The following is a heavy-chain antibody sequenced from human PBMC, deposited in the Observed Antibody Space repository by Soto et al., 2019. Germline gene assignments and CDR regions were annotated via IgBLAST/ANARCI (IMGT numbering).Heavy chain of an antibody. CDR3: ARYAPGAGSLYYYYGMDV. Sequence: ESLKISCKGSGYSFTSYWISWVRQMPGKGLERMGRIDPSDSYTNYIPSFQRDVTIPADKSISTAYLPWSSLKASDTPMSHCARYAPGAGSLYYYYGMDVWGQGTTVTVSS. D-gene: IGHD2-2*01. CDR1: GYSFTSYW. CDR2: IDPSDSYT. V-gene: IGHV5-10-1*01. J-gene: IGHJ6*02.